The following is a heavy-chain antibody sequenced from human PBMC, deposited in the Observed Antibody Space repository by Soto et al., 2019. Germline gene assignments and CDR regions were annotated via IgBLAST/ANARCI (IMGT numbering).Heavy chain of an antibody. D-gene: IGHD4-17*01. CDR2: IKQDGSEK. CDR3: AREAYGDYFEGYYYYYMDV. V-gene: IGHV3-7*01. CDR1: GFTFSSYW. Sequence: GGSLRLSCAASGFTFSSYWMSWVRQAPGKGLEWVANIKQDGSEKYYVDSVKGRCTISRDNAKNSLYLQMNSLRAEDTAVYYCAREAYGDYFEGYYYYYMDVWGKGTTVTVSS. J-gene: IGHJ6*03.